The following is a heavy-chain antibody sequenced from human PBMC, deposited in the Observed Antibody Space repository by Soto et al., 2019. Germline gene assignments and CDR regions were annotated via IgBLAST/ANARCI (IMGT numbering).Heavy chain of an antibody. D-gene: IGHD1-26*01. CDR3: TGRRAGDFYFDY. CDR1: GGSVSSSSYY. J-gene: IGHJ4*02. CDR2: IYYTGST. V-gene: IGHV4-39*01. Sequence: TSETLCLTCTVSGGSVSSSSYYWGWILQPPGKGLEWIGTIYYTGSTSYSPSLKSRVTISVDTSKTQFSLNLSSVTATDTAVYYCTGRRAGDFYFDYWGQGTLVTVSS.